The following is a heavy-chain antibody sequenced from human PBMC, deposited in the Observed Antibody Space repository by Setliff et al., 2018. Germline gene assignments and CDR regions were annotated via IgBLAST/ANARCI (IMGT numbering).Heavy chain of an antibody. J-gene: IGHJ3*02. CDR1: EYSFTTYW. Sequence: PGESLKMSCKASEYSFTTYWIGWVRQMPGKGLEWMGIIYPGDSDTRYSPSFQGQVTISADKSINTAYLQWSSLKASDTAMYYCARRNTAMVYGFDIWGQGTMVTVSS. CDR2: IYPGDSDT. D-gene: IGHD5-18*01. CDR3: ARRNTAMVYGFDI. V-gene: IGHV5-51*01.